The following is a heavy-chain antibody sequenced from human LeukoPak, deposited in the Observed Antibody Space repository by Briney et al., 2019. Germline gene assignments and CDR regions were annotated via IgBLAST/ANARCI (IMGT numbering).Heavy chain of an antibody. CDR3: ARVLNYYDSSGYYFSY. J-gene: IGHJ4*02. CDR2: ISYDGSNK. CDR1: GFTFSYYT. Sequence: GGSLRLCCAASGFTFSYYTMHWVRQAPGKGLEWVAVISYDGSNKYYADSVKGRFTISRDNSKNTLYLQMNSLRAEDTAVYYCARVLNYYDSSGYYFSYWGQGTLVTVSS. D-gene: IGHD3-22*01. V-gene: IGHV3-30-3*01.